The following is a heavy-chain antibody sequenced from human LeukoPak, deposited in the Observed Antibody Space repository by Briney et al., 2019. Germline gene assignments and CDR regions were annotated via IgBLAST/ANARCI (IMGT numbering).Heavy chain of an antibody. CDR1: GFTFSSYW. V-gene: IGHV3-74*01. CDR3: ASERRYSSGWY. J-gene: IGHJ4*02. CDR2: INSDGSST. Sequence: GGSLRLSCAASGFTFSSYWMHWVRQAPGKGLVWVSRINSDGSSTSYADSVKGRFTISRDNAKNTLCLQMNSLRAEDTAVYYCASERRYSSGWYWGQGTLVTVSS. D-gene: IGHD6-19*01.